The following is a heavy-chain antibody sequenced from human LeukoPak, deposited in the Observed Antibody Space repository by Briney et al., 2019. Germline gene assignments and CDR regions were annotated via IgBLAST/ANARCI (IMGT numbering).Heavy chain of an antibody. V-gene: IGHV3-21*01. CDR3: ARDLLAAGTY. Sequence: PGGSLRLSCAASGLTFSSYSMNWVRQAPGKGLEWVSSISSSSSYIYYADSVKGRFTISRDNAKNSLYLQMNSLRAEDTAVYYCARDLLAAGTYWGQGTLVTVSS. CDR1: GLTFSSYS. CDR2: ISSSSSYI. J-gene: IGHJ4*02. D-gene: IGHD6-13*01.